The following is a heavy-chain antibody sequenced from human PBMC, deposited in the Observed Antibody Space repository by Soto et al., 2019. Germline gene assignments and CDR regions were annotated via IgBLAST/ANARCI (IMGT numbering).Heavy chain of an antibody. Sequence: SETLSLTCAVYGGSVNGYYWNWIRQPPGKGLEWIGEINHTGGTHYNPSLKSRVTMSVDTSKNQFSLRLSSVTAADTAIYYCATRITVFGLLIPPFDPGGQGTQVTVAS. CDR2: INHTGGT. CDR1: GGSVNGYY. J-gene: IGHJ5*02. V-gene: IGHV4-34*01. D-gene: IGHD3-3*01. CDR3: ATRITVFGLLIPPFDP.